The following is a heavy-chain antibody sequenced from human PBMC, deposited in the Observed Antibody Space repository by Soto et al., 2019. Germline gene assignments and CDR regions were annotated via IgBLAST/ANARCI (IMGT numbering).Heavy chain of an antibody. J-gene: IGHJ6*02. Sequence: GGSLRLSCAASGFTFSSYAMHWVRQAPGKGLEWVAVISYDGSNKYYADSVKGRFTISRDNSKNTLYLQMNSLRAEDTAVYYCAKRYGITIFGVVIPDYYYYYGMDVWGQGTTVTVSS. CDR2: ISYDGSNK. D-gene: IGHD3-3*01. V-gene: IGHV3-30*18. CDR3: AKRYGITIFGVVIPDYYYYYGMDV. CDR1: GFTFSSYA.